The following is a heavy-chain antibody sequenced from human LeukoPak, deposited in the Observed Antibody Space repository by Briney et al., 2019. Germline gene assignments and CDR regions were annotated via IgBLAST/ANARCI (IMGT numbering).Heavy chain of an antibody. CDR1: GFTFSSYA. CDR2: IGYTGDST. Sequence: GGSLRLSCAASGFTFSSYAMNWVRQAPGKGLEWVSGIGYTGDSTFYADSVKGRFTVSRDSSKNTLFLHMNSLRAEDTALYYCAKAPTVDAAFDIWGQGTMVTVSS. V-gene: IGHV3-23*01. D-gene: IGHD4-23*01. CDR3: AKAPTVDAAFDI. J-gene: IGHJ3*02.